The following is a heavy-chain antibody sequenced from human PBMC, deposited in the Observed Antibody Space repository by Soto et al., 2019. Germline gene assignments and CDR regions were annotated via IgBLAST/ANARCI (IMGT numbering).Heavy chain of an antibody. CDR1: GYTFTSYA. D-gene: IGHD2-21*02. Sequence: QVQLVQSGAEEKKPGASVKVSCKASGYTFTSYAMHWVRQAPGKGLEWMGWINAGNGNTKYSQKFQGRVTITRDTSASTAYMELSSLRSEDTAVYYCARAWVVVTAPDYWGQGTLVTVSS. CDR2: INAGNGNT. J-gene: IGHJ4*02. V-gene: IGHV1-3*05. CDR3: ARAWVVVTAPDY.